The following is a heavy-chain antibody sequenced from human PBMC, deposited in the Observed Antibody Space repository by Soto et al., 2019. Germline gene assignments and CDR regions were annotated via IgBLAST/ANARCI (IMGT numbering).Heavy chain of an antibody. Sequence: QITLKESGPTLVKPTQTLTLTCTFSGFSLSTSGVGVGWIRQPPGKALEWLALIYWDDDKRYSPSLTSRLTITNDTSKNQVVLTMTNMHPVDPATYYCAHRPAYCRGVSCYSGFDYWGQGTLVTVSS. CDR1: GFSLSTSGVG. V-gene: IGHV2-5*02. CDR3: AHRPAYCRGVSCYSGFDY. J-gene: IGHJ4*02. CDR2: IYWDDDK. D-gene: IGHD2-15*01.